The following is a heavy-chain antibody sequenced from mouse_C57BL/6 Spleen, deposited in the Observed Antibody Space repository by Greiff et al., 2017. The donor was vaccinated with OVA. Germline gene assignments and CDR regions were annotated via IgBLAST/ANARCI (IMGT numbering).Heavy chain of an antibody. V-gene: IGHV1-69*01. CDR2: IDPSDSYT. D-gene: IGHD3-1*01. CDR3: ARAPDHVDV. CDR1: GYTFTSYW. J-gene: IGHJ1*03. Sequence: QVQLQQPGAELVMPGASVKLSCKASGYTFTSYWMHWVKQRPGQGLEWIGEIDPSDSYTNYNQKFKGKSTLTVDKSSSTAYMQLSSLTSEDSAVYYCARAPDHVDVWGTGTTVTVSS.